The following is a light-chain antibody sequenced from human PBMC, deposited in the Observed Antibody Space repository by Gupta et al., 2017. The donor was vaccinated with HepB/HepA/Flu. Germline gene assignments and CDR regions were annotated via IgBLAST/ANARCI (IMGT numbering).Light chain of an antibody. CDR3: QTWGTGIQGV. Sequence: QLVLTQSPSASASLGDSVKLTCTLSSGHSSYAIAWHQQQPEKGPRYLMKLNSDGSHSKGDGIPDRFSGSSSGAERYLTISSLQSEDEADYYCQTWGTGIQGVFGGGTKLTVL. CDR1: SGHSSYA. CDR2: LNSDGSH. J-gene: IGLJ2*01. V-gene: IGLV4-69*01.